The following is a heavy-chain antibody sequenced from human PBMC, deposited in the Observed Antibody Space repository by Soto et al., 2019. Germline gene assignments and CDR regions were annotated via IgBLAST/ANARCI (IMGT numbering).Heavy chain of an antibody. CDR1: GFTFSSHA. CDR2: VSGSGDIT. Sequence: EVQLLESGGGLVQPGGSLRLSCVASGFTFSSHAMSWVRQAPGKGLEWVSYVSGSGDITYYADSVRGRFTVSRDNSKNTLYLQVNSLRAEDTALYYCAKLYQWQVTGGFDIWGQGTMVTVSS. D-gene: IGHD6-19*01. J-gene: IGHJ3*02. V-gene: IGHV3-23*01. CDR3: AKLYQWQVTGGFDI.